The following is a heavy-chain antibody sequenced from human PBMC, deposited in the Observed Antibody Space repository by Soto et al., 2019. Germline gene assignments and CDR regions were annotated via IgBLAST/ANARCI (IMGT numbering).Heavy chain of an antibody. V-gene: IGHV4-31*03. CDR2: IYYSGST. D-gene: IGHD6-6*01. J-gene: IGHJ3*02. CDR3: ARDPTDWQLVGFFDI. CDR1: GGSISSGGSS. Sequence: QVQLQESGPGLVKPSQTLSLTCTVSGGSISSGGSSGSWIGQHPGKGLEWIGYIYYSGSTYYNPSLKSRVTISVDTSKNQFSLKLSSVTAADTAVYYCARDPTDWQLVGFFDIWGQGTMVTVSS.